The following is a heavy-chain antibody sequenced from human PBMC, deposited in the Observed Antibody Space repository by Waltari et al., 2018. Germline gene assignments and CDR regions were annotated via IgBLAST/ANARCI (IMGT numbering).Heavy chain of an antibody. CDR2: IKTRTGDGTR. D-gene: IGHD2-15*01. CDR1: GFTCSDAG. Sequence: VQLVESGGGLVKPGGSLRLSCVGSGFTCSDAGMNGVREAPGKGLEWVGRIKTRTGDGTRDYTAPVEGRFTISRDDSKNTLYLQMNSLKTEDTAVYYCTTDLRYCSGGSCFTRDYWGQGTLVTVSS. V-gene: IGHV3-15*01. CDR3: TTDLRYCSGGSCFTRDY. J-gene: IGHJ4*02.